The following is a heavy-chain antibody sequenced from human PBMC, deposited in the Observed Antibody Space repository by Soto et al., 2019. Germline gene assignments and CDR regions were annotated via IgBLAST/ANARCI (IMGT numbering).Heavy chain of an antibody. J-gene: IGHJ5*02. CDR1: GYTFTGYY. CDR2: INPNSGGT. V-gene: IGHV1-2*02. D-gene: IGHD6-19*01. Sequence: VASVKVSCKASGYTFTGYYMHWVRQAPGQGLEWMGWINPNSGGTNYAQKFQGRVTMTRDTSISTAYMELSRLRSDDTAVYYCARDVSVLRGRFSGWYDWFDPWGQGTLVTVSS. CDR3: ARDVSVLRGRFSGWYDWFDP.